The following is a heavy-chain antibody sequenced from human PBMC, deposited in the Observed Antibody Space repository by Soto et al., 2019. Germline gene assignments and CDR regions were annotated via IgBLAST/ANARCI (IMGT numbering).Heavy chain of an antibody. CDR2: IDPSDSYT. Sequence: AGSLKISCQGSGYSFTSYWITWVRQMPGKGLEWMGRIDPSDSYTNYSPSFQGHVTISADKSISTAYLQWSSLKASDTAMHYCAIGGCGGGNCFPDYWRQGTMDTLS. V-gene: IGHV5-10-1*01. CDR3: AIGGCGGGNCFPDY. CDR1: GYSFTSYW. J-gene: IGHJ4*02. D-gene: IGHD2-15*01.